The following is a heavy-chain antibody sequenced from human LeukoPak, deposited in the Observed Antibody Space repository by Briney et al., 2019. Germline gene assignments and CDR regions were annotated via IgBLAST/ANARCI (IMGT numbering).Heavy chain of an antibody. D-gene: IGHD6-13*01. Sequence: GGSLRLSCAASGFAFSTYGMNWVRQAPGKGLQWVSSISSSSAYIYYTDSVKGRFTISRDNAKNSLYLQMNSLRAEDTAVYYCARDRTMYSSSAHGYWGQGTLVTVSS. CDR1: GFAFSTYG. CDR3: ARDRTMYSSSAHGY. J-gene: IGHJ4*02. V-gene: IGHV3-21*01. CDR2: ISSSSAYI.